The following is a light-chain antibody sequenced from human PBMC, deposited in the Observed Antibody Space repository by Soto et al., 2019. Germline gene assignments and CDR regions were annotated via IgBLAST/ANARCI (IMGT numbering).Light chain of an antibody. CDR2: GTS. Sequence: EIGMTQSPSTLSVYQGERETLSCRASQSVSSNLAWYQQKPGQAPRLLMYGTSTRATGIPPRFSGSGSGTEFTLTISSLQSEDFAVYYCQQYGSLSWTFSQGTKVDIK. CDR3: QQYGSLSWT. J-gene: IGKJ1*01. V-gene: IGKV3-15*01. CDR1: QSVSSN.